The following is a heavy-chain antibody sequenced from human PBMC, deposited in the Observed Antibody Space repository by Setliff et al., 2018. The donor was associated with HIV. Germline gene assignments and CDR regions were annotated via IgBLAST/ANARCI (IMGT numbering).Heavy chain of an antibody. CDR3: AKFFGGYGDYMGFDY. CDR1: GFIFSSYA. Sequence: LRLSCAASGFIFSSYAMSWVRQAPGKGLEWVSAISGSGANTYYADSVKGRFTISRDNSKNTLYLQMNSLRAEDTAVYYCAKFFGGYGDYMGFDYWGRGTLVTVSP. CDR2: ISGSGANT. J-gene: IGHJ4*02. V-gene: IGHV3-23*01. D-gene: IGHD4-17*01.